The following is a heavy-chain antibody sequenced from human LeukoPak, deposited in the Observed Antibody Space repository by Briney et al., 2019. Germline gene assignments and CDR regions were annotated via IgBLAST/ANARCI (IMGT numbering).Heavy chain of an antibody. CDR1: GYAFSDYY. D-gene: IGHD3-3*01. CDR2: INPNSGGT. J-gene: IGHJ4*02. V-gene: IGHV1-2*02. Sequence: ASVKVSCKASGYAFSDYYIHWVRQAPGQGLEWMGWINPNSGGTNYAQKFQGRVTVTRDASIGTAYMELSSLTSDDTAVYYCARELLLLRLLEWCVGYWGQGPLVTVSS. CDR3: ARELLLLRLLEWCVGY.